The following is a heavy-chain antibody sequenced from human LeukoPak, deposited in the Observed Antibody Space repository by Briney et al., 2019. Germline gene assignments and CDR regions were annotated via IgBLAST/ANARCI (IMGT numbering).Heavy chain of an antibody. Sequence: SETLSLTCTVSGGSISSGSYYWSWIRQPAGKGLEWIGRIYTSGSTSYNPSLKSRVTISVDTSKNQFSLKLSSVTAADTAVYYCARVRYCSSTSCYKAYWYFDLWGRGTLVTVSS. D-gene: IGHD2-2*02. J-gene: IGHJ2*01. CDR1: GGSISSGSYY. V-gene: IGHV4-61*02. CDR3: ARVRYCSSTSCYKAYWYFDL. CDR2: IYTSGST.